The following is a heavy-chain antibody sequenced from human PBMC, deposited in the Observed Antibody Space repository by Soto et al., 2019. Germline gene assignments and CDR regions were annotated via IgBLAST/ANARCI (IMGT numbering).Heavy chain of an antibody. CDR2: IVVGSGNT. Sequence: GASVKVSCKASGFTFTSSAVQWVRQARGQRLEWIGWIVVGSGNTNYAQKFQERVTITRDMSTSTAYMELSSLRSEDTAVYYCAAGPTYYYDNSGYHHQSYWGQGTLVTVSS. CDR3: AAGPTYYYDNSGYHHQSY. V-gene: IGHV1-58*01. CDR1: GFTFTSSA. J-gene: IGHJ4*02. D-gene: IGHD3-22*01.